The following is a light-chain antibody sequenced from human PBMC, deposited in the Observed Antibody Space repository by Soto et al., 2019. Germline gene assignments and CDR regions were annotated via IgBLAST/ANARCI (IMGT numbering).Light chain of an antibody. Sequence: QSVLTQPPSVSESPGQKVTISCSGSSSNIGSNFVSWYQQFPGTAPKLLIFDNNRRPSGIPDRFSGSKSGTSATLGISGLQSGDEADYYCGTWDSSLSAAVFGGGTQLTVL. CDR3: GTWDSSLSAAV. V-gene: IGLV1-51*01. CDR2: DNN. J-gene: IGLJ7*01. CDR1: SSNIGSNF.